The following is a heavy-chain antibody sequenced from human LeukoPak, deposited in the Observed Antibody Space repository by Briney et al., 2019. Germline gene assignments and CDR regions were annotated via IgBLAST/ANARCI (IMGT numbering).Heavy chain of an antibody. J-gene: IGHJ6*03. CDR2: IDYSGST. Sequence: SETLSLTCTVYGGSISSSSYYWGWLRQPPGKGREWNGSIDYSGSTYNTPSLKSPVTISVDTSKKQFSVKVSSVTAADTAVYYGARKTHRYSRGDMDVWGKGTTVTVSS. D-gene: IGHD6-13*01. CDR1: GGSISSSSYY. CDR3: ARKTHRYSRGDMDV. V-gene: IGHV4-39*07.